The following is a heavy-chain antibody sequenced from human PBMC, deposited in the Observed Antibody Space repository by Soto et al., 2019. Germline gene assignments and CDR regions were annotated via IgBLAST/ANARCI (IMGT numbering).Heavy chain of an antibody. V-gene: IGHV4-59*08. CDR1: GGSISSYY. CDR2: IYYSGST. J-gene: IGHJ4*02. Sequence: PSETLSLTCTVSGGSISSYYWSWIRQPPGKGLEWIGYIYYSGSTNYNPSLKSRVTISVDTSKNQFSLKLSSVTAADTAVYYCASTGYSYGNFDYWGQGTLVTVSS. CDR3: ASTGYSYGNFDY. D-gene: IGHD5-18*01.